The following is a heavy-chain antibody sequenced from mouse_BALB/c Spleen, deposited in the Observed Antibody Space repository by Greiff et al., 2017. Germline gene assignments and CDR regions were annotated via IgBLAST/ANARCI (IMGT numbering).Heavy chain of an antibody. CDR2: ISSGGGST. V-gene: IGHV5-12-1*01. J-gene: IGHJ3*01. D-gene: IGHD1-2*01. CDR1: GFTFSSYD. Sequence: EVMLVESGGGLVKPGGSLKLSCAASGFTFSSYDMSWVRQTPEKRLEWVAYISSGGGSTYYPDTVKGRFTISRDNAKNTLYLQMSSLKSEDTAMYYCARQGGLLLRLHRFAYWGQGTLVTVSA. CDR3: ARQGGLLLRLHRFAY.